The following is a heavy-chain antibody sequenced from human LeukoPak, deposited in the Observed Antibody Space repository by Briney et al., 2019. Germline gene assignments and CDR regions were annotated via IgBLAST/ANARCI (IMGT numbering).Heavy chain of an antibody. J-gene: IGHJ4*02. Sequence: PGGSLRLSCAASGFTFTNYAMSWVRQAPGKGLEWVSGISGSGSSTYNADSVKGRFTISRDNSKNTLYLQMNSLRAEDTAMYYCASTVTTSLVDYWGQGTLVTVSS. CDR1: GFTFTNYA. CDR3: ASTVTTSLVDY. D-gene: IGHD4-17*01. V-gene: IGHV3-23*01. CDR2: ISGSGSST.